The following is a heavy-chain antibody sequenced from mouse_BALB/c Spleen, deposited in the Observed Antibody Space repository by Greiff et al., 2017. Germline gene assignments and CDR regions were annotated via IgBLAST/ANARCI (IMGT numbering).Heavy chain of an antibody. V-gene: IGHV1-69*02. Sequence: VQLQQPGAELVRPGASVKLSCKASGYTFTSYWINWVKQRPGQGLEWIGNIYPSDSYTNYNQKFKDKATLTVDKSSSTAYMQLSSPTSEDSAVYYCTRNGNPYAMDYWGQGTSVTVSS. CDR1: GYTFTSYW. J-gene: IGHJ4*01. D-gene: IGHD2-1*01. CDR3: TRNGNPYAMDY. CDR2: IYPSDSYT.